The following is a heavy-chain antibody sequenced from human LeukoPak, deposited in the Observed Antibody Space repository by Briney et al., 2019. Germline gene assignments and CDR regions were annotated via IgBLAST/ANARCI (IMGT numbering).Heavy chain of an antibody. D-gene: IGHD6-13*01. J-gene: IGHJ4*02. CDR1: GYTFTDYY. V-gene: IGHV1-69-2*01. CDR3: ATDRPLSSRWYEPFDY. CDR2: VDPEDGET. Sequence: ASVKISCKVSGYTFTDYYMHWVQQAPGKGLEWMGLVDPEDGETIYAEKFQGRVTITADTSTDTAYMELSSLRSEDTAVYYCATDRPLSSRWYEPFDYWGQGTLVTVSS.